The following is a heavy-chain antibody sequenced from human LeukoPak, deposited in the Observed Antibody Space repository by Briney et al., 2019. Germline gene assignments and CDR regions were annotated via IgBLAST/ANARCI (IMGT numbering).Heavy chain of an antibody. CDR3: ARDPPGVAASVSGG. CDR2: IYSGGTT. D-gene: IGHD6-13*01. Sequence: GGSLRLSCKASGFTVSNNYMNWVRQAPGKGLEWVALIYSGGTTNYADSVKGRFTISRDSSKNTLYLQMTNVRVEDTAMYYCARDPPGVAASVSGGWGQGTLVTVSS. CDR1: GFTVSNNY. J-gene: IGHJ4*02. V-gene: IGHV3-53*01.